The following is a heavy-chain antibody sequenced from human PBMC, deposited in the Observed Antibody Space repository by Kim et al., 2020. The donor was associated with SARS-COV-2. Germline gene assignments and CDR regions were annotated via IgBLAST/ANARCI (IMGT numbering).Heavy chain of an antibody. CDR2: ISSSSSYI. J-gene: IGHJ3*02. CDR3: ATEIVGATRPFGFDI. V-gene: IGHV3-21*01. D-gene: IGHD1-26*01. Sequence: GGSLRLSCAASGFTFSSYSMNWVRQAPGKGLEWVSSISSSSSYIYYADSVKGRFTISRDNAKNSLYLQMNSLRAEDTAVYYCATEIVGATRPFGFDIWGQGTMVTVSS. CDR1: GFTFSSYS.